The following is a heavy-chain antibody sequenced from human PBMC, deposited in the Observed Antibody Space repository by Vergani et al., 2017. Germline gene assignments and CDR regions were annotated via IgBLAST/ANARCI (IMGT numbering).Heavy chain of an antibody. CDR3: ARVTWFGEFSHYYYMDV. J-gene: IGHJ6*03. V-gene: IGHV1-18*01. Sequence: QVQLVQSGAEVKKPGASVKVSCKASGYTFTSYGISWVRQAPGQGLEWMGWISAYNGNTNYAQKLQGRVTMTTDTSTSTAYMELRSLRSDDTAVYYCARVTWFGEFSHYYYMDVWGKGTTVTVSS. D-gene: IGHD3-10*01. CDR2: ISAYNGNT. CDR1: GYTFTSYG.